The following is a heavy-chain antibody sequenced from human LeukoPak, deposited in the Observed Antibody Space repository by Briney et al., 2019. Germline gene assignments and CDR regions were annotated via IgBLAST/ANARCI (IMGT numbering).Heavy chain of an antibody. V-gene: IGHV3-48*01. J-gene: IGHJ4*02. CDR2: ISSSSSTI. CDR3: ARAYDTTPQ. D-gene: IGHD3-22*01. Sequence: GGSLRLSCAASGFTFSSYSMNWVRQAPGKGLEWVSYISSSSSTIYYADSVKGRFTISRDNAKNSLYLQMNSLRAEDTAVYYCARAYDTTPQWGQGTRVTVSS. CDR1: GFTFSSYS.